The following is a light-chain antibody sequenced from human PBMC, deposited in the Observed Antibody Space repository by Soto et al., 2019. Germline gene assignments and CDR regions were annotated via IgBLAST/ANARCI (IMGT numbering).Light chain of an antibody. CDR2: DAS. V-gene: IGKV1D-13*01. Sequence: AIQLTQSPSSLSASVGDRVTITCRASQGISSAVAWYQQKPGKAPKLLIYDASGLESGFPSRFSGVGSGTDFNITISSRQSEGFGTYYCQQYNKFALTVGGGTKVDIK. J-gene: IGKJ4*01. CDR3: QQYNKFALT. CDR1: QGISSA.